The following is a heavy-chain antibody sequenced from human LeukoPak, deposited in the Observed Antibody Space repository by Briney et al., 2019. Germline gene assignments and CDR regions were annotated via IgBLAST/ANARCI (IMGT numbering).Heavy chain of an antibody. CDR3: ARDPSIVGATDAEFDY. J-gene: IGHJ4*02. CDR2: IYYSGST. Sequence: SETLSLTCTVSGGSISSYYWSWIRQPPGKGLEWIGYIYYSGSTNYNPSLKSRVTISVDTSKNQFSLKLSSVTAADTAVYYCARDPSIVGATDAEFDYWGQGTLVTVSS. CDR1: GGSISSYY. V-gene: IGHV4-59*12. D-gene: IGHD1-26*01.